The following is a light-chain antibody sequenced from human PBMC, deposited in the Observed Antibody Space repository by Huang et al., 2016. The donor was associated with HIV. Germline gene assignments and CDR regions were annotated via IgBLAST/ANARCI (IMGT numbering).Light chain of an antibody. Sequence: DIQMTQSPSFLSASVGDRVTITCRASQSIDTFLNWYQHKPGRAPRLLIYATSSLQSEVPARCTGGGSGTHFTLTINNLQPEDFATYYCQQSHTGPRTFGQGTKLGIK. CDR3: QQSHTGPRT. J-gene: IGKJ2*01. CDR1: QSIDTF. CDR2: ATS. V-gene: IGKV1-39*01.